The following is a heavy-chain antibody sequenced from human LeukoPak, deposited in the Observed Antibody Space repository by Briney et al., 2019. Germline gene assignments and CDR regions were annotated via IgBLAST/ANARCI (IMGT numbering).Heavy chain of an antibody. CDR2: IYYTGST. D-gene: IGHD2-15*01. V-gene: IGHV4-59*08. J-gene: IGHJ5*02. CDR1: GGSISSYY. CDR3: ARHVVVADTWVFAP. Sequence: SSETLSLTCTVSGGSISSYYWSWIRQPPGKGLEWIGYIYYTGSTNYNPSLESRVTISVDTSKNQFSLKLSSVTAADTAVYYCARHVVVADTWVFAPWGQGTLVTASS.